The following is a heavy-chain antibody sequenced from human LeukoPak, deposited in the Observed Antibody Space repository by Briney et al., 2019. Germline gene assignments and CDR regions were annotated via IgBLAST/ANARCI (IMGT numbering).Heavy chain of an antibody. Sequence: SETLSLTCSVSGGAITKYSWNWIRQPAGKGLEWFGRIYVSGSTDYNPSLKSRVSMSIDTPKNRISLKLNSVTAADTAVYYCAGIETGTSRLISTFDLWGLGTMVTVSS. CDR2: IYVSGST. J-gene: IGHJ3*01. CDR1: GGAITKYS. D-gene: IGHD3-10*01. V-gene: IGHV4-4*07. CDR3: AGIETGTSRLISTFDL.